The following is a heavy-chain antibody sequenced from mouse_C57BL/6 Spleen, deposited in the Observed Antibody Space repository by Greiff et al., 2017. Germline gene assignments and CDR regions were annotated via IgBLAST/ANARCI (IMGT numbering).Heavy chain of an antibody. CDR3: ARPYGSTWFAC. J-gene: IGHJ3*01. D-gene: IGHD1-1*01. CDR2: ISSGSSTI. V-gene: IGHV5-17*01. CDR1: GFTFSDYG. Sequence: DVMLVESGGGLVKPGGSLKLSCAASGFTFSDYGMHWVRQAPEKGLEWVAYISSGSSTIYYADTVKGRFTISRDNANNTLFLQMTSLRSEDTAVYYCARPYGSTWFACWGQGTLVTVSA.